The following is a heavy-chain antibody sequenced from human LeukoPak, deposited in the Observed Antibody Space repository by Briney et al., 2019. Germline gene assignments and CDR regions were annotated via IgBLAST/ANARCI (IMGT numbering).Heavy chain of an antibody. Sequence: GGSLRLSCAASGFTFSDYAMNWVRQAPGKGLEWVSLISGSTGSTYYADSVKGRFSISRDNSKNTLYLQMSSLRAEDTAVYYCVKGIAAAGEGYWGQGTLVTVSS. V-gene: IGHV3-23*01. J-gene: IGHJ4*02. CDR1: GFTFSDYA. CDR3: VKGIAAAGEGY. D-gene: IGHD6-13*01. CDR2: ISGSTGST.